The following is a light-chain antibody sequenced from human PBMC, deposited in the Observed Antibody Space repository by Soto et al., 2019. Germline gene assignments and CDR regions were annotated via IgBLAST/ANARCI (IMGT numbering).Light chain of an antibody. CDR3: QQYGSSPFT. Sequence: EIVLTQSPGTLSLSPGERATLSCRASQSVSSSYLAWYQQKPGQAPRLLIYGASSRATGIPDRFSGSGSGTDVTLTISRLETEDFAVYYCQQYGSSPFTFGPGTKVDIK. J-gene: IGKJ3*01. CDR2: GAS. V-gene: IGKV3-20*01. CDR1: QSVSSSY.